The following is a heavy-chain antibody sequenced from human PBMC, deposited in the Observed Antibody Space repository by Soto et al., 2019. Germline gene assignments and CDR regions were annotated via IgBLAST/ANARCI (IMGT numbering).Heavy chain of an antibody. V-gene: IGHV3-66*01. CDR1: GFTVSSNY. CDR3: ARDLPLGTRIPRFDP. J-gene: IGHJ5*02. D-gene: IGHD3-16*01. CDR2: IYSGGST. Sequence: GGSLRLSCAASGFTVSSNYMSWVRQAPGKGLEWVSVIYSGGSTYYADSVKGRFTISRDNSKNTLYLQMNSLRAQDTAVYYCARDLPLGTRIPRFDPWGQGTLVTVSS.